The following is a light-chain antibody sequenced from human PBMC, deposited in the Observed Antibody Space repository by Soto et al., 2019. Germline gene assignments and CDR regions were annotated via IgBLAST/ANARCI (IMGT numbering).Light chain of an antibody. J-gene: IGKJ5*01. CDR2: GAS. V-gene: IGKV3-20*01. CDR1: QTVRSNY. Sequence: EIDLTQSPGTLSLSPGERVTLSCRASQTVRSNYLAWYQQRPGQAPRLLIHGASTRATAISDRFSGSGSGTDFTLTISGLEPEDFAVYYCHYYGYGRDSFGRGTRLEIK. CDR3: HYYGYGRDS.